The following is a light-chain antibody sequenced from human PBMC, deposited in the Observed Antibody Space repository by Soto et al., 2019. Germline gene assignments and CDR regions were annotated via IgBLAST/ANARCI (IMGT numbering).Light chain of an antibody. V-gene: IGKV1D-12*01. CDR1: QDISTL. J-gene: IGKJ4*01. CDR2: GAS. Sequence: DLPMPQSPSSVSASIGDTVTITCRASQDISTLLAWYQQKPGKAPKLLIYGASTLESGVPSRFSGRGSGTDFTLTISSLQPEDFATYFCQQADSFPLTFGGGTKVEIK. CDR3: QQADSFPLT.